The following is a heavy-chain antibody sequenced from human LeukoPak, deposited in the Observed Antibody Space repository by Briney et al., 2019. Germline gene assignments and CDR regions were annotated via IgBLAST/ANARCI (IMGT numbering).Heavy chain of an antibody. CDR3: ARDRGYSYGPSFDFDY. CDR2: IIPIFGTA. Sequence: SVKVSCKASGGTFSSYAISWVRQAPGQGLEWMGGIIPIFGTANYAQKFQGRVTITADESTSTAYMELSSLRSEDTAVYYCARDRGYSYGPSFDFDYWGQGTLVTVSS. D-gene: IGHD5-18*01. J-gene: IGHJ4*02. V-gene: IGHV1-69*01. CDR1: GGTFSSYA.